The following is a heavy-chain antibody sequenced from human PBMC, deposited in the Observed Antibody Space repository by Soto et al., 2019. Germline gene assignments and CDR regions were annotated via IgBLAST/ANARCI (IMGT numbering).Heavy chain of an antibody. CDR1: GYTFTSYD. J-gene: IGHJ6*03. CDR2: MNPNSGNT. V-gene: IGHV1-8*01. Sequence: ASVKVSCKASGYTFTSYDINWVRQATGQGLEWMGWMNPNSGNTGYAQKVQGRVTMTRNTSISTAYMELSSLRSEDTAVYYCAYGGYGLDYYYYMDVWGKGTTVTVSS. D-gene: IGHD4-17*01. CDR3: AYGGYGLDYYYYMDV.